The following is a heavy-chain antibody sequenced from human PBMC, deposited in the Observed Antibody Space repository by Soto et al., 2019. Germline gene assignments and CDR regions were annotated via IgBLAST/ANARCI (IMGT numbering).Heavy chain of an antibody. Sequence: PGGALRLSSAASGFTCSSYVMHWVRQSPGKGLEWVAVIWYDGSNKYYADSVKGRFTISRDNSKNTLYLQMNSLRAEDTAVYYCARVGGFYYDSSGYRQGLDYWGQGTLVTVSS. V-gene: IGHV3-33*01. CDR1: GFTCSSYV. CDR2: IWYDGSNK. D-gene: IGHD3-22*01. CDR3: ARVGGFYYDSSGYRQGLDY. J-gene: IGHJ4*02.